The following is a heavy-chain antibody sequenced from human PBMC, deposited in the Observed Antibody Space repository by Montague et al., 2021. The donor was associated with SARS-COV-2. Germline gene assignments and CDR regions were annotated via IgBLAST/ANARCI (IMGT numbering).Heavy chain of an antibody. CDR3: ARVKQGYYCGLGVSARFDY. D-gene: IGHD3-10*01. Sequence: SETLSLTCTVSGGSISSYYWSWIRQPPGKGLEWIGYIYYSGSTNYNPFLKSRVTISVDTSKNQFSLKLSSVTAADTAVYYCARVKQGYYCGLGVSARFDYWGQETLVTVSS. CDR2: IYYSGST. V-gene: IGHV4-59*01. J-gene: IGHJ4*02. CDR1: GGSISSYY.